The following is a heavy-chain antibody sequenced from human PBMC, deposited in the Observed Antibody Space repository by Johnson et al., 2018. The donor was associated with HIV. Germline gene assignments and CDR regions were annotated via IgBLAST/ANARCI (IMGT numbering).Heavy chain of an antibody. Sequence: VQLVESGGGLVQPGRSLRLSCAASEFTFSSYAFHWVRQAPGKGLEWVAFIRYDGSNKYYADSVKGRFTISRDNSKNTLYLQMNSLRAEDTAVYYCARDDLRDTGAFDIWGQGTMVTVSS. J-gene: IGHJ3*02. CDR1: EFTFSSYA. CDR3: ARDDLRDTGAFDI. D-gene: IGHD2-8*02. V-gene: IGHV3-30*02. CDR2: IRYDGSNK.